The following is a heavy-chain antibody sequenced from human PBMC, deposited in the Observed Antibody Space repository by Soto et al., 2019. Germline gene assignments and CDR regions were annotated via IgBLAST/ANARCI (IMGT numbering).Heavy chain of an antibody. D-gene: IGHD1-7*01. CDR2: ISYDGSNK. CDR3: ARAMRELELPFDY. V-gene: IGHV3-30-3*01. J-gene: IGHJ4*02. Sequence: HPGGSLRLSCAASGFTFSSYAMHWVRQAPGKGLEWVAVISYDGSNKYYADSVKGRFTISRDNSKNTLYLQMNSLRAEDTAVYYCARAMRELELPFDYWGQGTLVTVSS. CDR1: GFTFSSYA.